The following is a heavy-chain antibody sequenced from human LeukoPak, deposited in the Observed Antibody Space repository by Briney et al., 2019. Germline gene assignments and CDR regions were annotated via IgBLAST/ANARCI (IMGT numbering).Heavy chain of an antibody. D-gene: IGHD1-1*01. CDR3: ATWRTAKTGFDY. V-gene: IGHV4-39*01. CDR2: MYYSGSP. CDR1: GGSISNNNYY. J-gene: IGHJ4*02. Sequence: TSETLSLTCTVSGGSISNNNYYWAWIRQPPGKGLEFIGSMYYSGSPYYNPSLKGRVTISVDTSKNQFSLRLSSVTAADTAVYYCATWRTAKTGFDYWGQGTLVTVSS.